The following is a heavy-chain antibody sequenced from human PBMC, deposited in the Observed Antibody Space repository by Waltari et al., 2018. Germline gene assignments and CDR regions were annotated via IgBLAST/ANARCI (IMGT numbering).Heavy chain of an antibody. CDR1: GYTFTSYD. CDR2: MNPNRGNT. CDR3: ASRRWLQLFDYGMDV. V-gene: IGHV1-8*03. J-gene: IGHJ6*02. D-gene: IGHD5-12*01. Sequence: QVQLVQSGAEVKKPGASVKVSCKASGYTFTSYDINWVRQATGQGLEWMGWMNPNRGNTGYAKKFQGRVTITRNTSISTAYMELSSLRSEDTAVYYCASRRWLQLFDYGMDVWGQGTTVTVSS.